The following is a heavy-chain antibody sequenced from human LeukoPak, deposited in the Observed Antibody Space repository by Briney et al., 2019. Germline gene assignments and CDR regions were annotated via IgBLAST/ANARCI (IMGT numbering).Heavy chain of an antibody. Sequence: KPGGSLRLSCAASGFTFSSYSMNWVRQAPGKGLEWVSSISSSSSYIYYADSVKGRFTISRDNAKNSLYLQMNSLRAEDTAVYYCARDRSSTTAPPHAFDIWGQGTMVTVSS. CDR1: GFTFSSYS. CDR3: ARDRSSTTAPPHAFDI. CDR2: ISSSSSYI. D-gene: IGHD2-2*01. J-gene: IGHJ3*02. V-gene: IGHV3-21*01.